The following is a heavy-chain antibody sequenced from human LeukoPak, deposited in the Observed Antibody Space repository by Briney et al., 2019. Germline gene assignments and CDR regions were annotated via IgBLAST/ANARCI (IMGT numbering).Heavy chain of an antibody. V-gene: IGHV1-2*02. CDR2: INPNSGGT. Sequence: ASVKVSCKASGYTFTGYYMHWVRQAPGQGLEWMGWINPNSGGTNYVQKFQGRVTMTRDTSISTAYMELSRLRSDDTAVYYCASEGGYYFLNYWGQGTLVTVSS. J-gene: IGHJ4*02. CDR3: ASEGGYYFLNY. D-gene: IGHD3-22*01. CDR1: GYTFTGYY.